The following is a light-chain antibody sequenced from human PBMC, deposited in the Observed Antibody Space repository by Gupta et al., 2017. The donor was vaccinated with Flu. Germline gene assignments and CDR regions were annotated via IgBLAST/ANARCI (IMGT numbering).Light chain of an antibody. CDR2: GSS. CDR3: QQDPHYPLT. V-gene: IGKV1D-16*01. CDR1: QGIGKY. Sequence: DIQMTQSPSSLSASVGDRITITCRASQGIGKYLTWYQQKPERAPKSLIFGSSNLQSGVPSRFSGSGSGTDFTLTISSLQPEDFATYYCQQDPHYPLTFGGGTKVEIK. J-gene: IGKJ4*01.